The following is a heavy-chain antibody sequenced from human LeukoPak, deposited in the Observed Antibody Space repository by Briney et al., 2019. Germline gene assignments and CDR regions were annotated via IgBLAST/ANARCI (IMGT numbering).Heavy chain of an antibody. Sequence: GESLKISCKGSGYKFTNYWIVWVRQMPGKGLEWMGIIYPDDSNTRYSPSFQGQVTISVDKSSSTAYLQWNSLKASDTAMYYCALQPGYCSSASCSHFDFWGQGTLVTVSS. V-gene: IGHV5-51*01. CDR1: GYKFTNYW. J-gene: IGHJ4*02. D-gene: IGHD2-2*01. CDR3: ALQPGYCSSASCSHFDF. CDR2: IYPDDSNT.